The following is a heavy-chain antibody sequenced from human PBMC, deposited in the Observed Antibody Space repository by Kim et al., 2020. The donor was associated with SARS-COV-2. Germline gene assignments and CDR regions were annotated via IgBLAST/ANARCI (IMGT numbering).Heavy chain of an antibody. CDR3: AKDTIAAADYYFDY. Sequence: GGSLRLSCVASGFTFGDYAMHWVRQAPGKGLEWVSGISWNSGSIGYADSVKGRFTISRDNAKNSLYLQMNSLRAEDTALYYCAKDTIAAADYYFDYWGQGTLVTVSS. CDR1: GFTFGDYA. J-gene: IGHJ4*02. CDR2: ISWNSGSI. V-gene: IGHV3-9*01. D-gene: IGHD6-13*01.